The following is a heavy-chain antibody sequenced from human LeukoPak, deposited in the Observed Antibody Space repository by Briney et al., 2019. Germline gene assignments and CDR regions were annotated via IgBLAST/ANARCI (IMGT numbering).Heavy chain of an antibody. V-gene: IGHV1-69*04. J-gene: IGHJ5*02. CDR3: ARLRYFASVTWFDP. CDR1: GGTFSSYA. D-gene: IGHD3-9*01. CDR2: IIPILGIA. Sequence: AASVKVSCKASGGTFSSYAISWVRQAPGQGHEWMGRIIPILGIANYAQKFQGRVTITADKSTSTAYMELSSLRSEDTAVYYCARLRYFASVTWFDPWGQGTLVTVSS.